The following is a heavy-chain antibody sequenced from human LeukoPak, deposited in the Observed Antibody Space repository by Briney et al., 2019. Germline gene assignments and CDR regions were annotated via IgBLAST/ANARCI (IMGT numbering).Heavy chain of an antibody. CDR3: ARGRRYYYGSGRLLNYFDY. CDR2: FNHSGST. D-gene: IGHD3-10*01. J-gene: IGHJ4*02. CDR1: GGSFSGYY. V-gene: IGHV4-34*01. Sequence: SETLSLTCAVYGGSFSGYYWSWIRQPPGKGLEWIGEFNHSGSTNYNPSLKSRVTISVDTSKNQFSLKLSSVTAADTAVYYCARGRRYYYGSGRLLNYFDYWGQGTLVTVSS.